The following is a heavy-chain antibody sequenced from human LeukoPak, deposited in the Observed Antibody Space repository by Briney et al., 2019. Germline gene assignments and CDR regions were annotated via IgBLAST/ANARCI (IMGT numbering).Heavy chain of an antibody. D-gene: IGHD3-22*01. CDR2: LAVGSGNT. CDR3: AAVFGSGYYYYFDY. J-gene: IGHJ4*02. Sequence: ASVTVSCKASGLSFSSSSMQWVRQARGQRLEWIGWLAVGSGNTNYAQKFQGRVTITRDMSTSTAYMELSSLRSEDTALYYCAAVFGSGYYYYFDYWGQGSLVTVSS. CDR1: GLSFSSSS. V-gene: IGHV1-58*02.